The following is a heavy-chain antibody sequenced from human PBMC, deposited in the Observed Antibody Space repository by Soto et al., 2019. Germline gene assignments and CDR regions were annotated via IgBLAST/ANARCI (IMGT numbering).Heavy chain of an antibody. CDR2: ISSSSSYI. J-gene: IGHJ4*02. Sequence: EVQLVESGGGLVKPGGSLRLSCAASGFTFSSYSMNWVRQAPGKGLEWVSSISSSSSYIYYADSVKGRFTISRDNAKNSLYLQMNSLIAEDTAVYYCASDGYYDMHYFDYWGQGTLVTVSS. CDR3: ASDGYYDMHYFDY. CDR1: GFTFSSYS. V-gene: IGHV3-21*01. D-gene: IGHD3-9*01.